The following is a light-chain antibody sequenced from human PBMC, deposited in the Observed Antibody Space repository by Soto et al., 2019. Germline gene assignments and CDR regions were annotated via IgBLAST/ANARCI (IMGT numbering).Light chain of an antibody. Sequence: IVMTQSPATLSVSPGGRATLSCRASQRLXDTFAWYEAKPGQAPRLLXHCASTRATSFPARFSGSGSATEFTLPISSLQPDDVATYYCQQYSTDPWTVGQGTKVEIK. J-gene: IGKJ1*01. CDR2: CAS. CDR3: QQYSTDPWT. V-gene: IGKV3-15*01. CDR1: QRLXDT.